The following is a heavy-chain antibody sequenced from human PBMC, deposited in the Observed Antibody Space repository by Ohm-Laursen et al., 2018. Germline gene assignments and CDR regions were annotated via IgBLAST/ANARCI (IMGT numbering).Heavy chain of an antibody. CDR3: AKDRRYSSSSLDY. D-gene: IGHD6-6*01. Sequence: SPRLSCTASGFTISSHYMTWVRQAPGKGLEWVSVILSSGKTYYADSVKGRFTISRDNSKNTLYLQMNSLRAEDTAVYYCAKDRRYSSSSLDYWGQGTLVTVSS. CDR1: GFTISSHY. CDR2: ILSSGKT. J-gene: IGHJ4*02. V-gene: IGHV3-53*01.